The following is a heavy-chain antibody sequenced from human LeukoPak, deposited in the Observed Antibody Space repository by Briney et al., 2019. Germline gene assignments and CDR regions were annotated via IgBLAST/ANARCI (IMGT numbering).Heavy chain of an antibody. CDR3: AKDGGDGSGSPNMDV. CDR2: ISGSGGST. J-gene: IGHJ6*03. CDR1: GFTFSSYA. Sequence: GGSLRLPCAASGFTFSSYAMSWVRQAPGKGLEWVSAISGSGGSTYYADSVKGRFTISRDNSKNTLYLQMNSLRAEDTAVYYCAKDGGDGSGSPNMDVWGKGTTVTVSS. D-gene: IGHD3-10*01. V-gene: IGHV3-23*01.